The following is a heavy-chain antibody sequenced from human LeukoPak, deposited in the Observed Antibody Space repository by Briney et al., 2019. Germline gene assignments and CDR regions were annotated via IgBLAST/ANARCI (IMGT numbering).Heavy chain of an antibody. CDR2: ISHRGNT. J-gene: IGHJ4*02. Sequence: SDTLSLTCTVSGASLSTYYWSWLRQPPGKGLEWIGFISHRGNTNYNPSLKSRITISADTSKNQLSLKLSSVTAADTAIYYCARGKSSAAAVPYYWGQGTLVTVSS. CDR1: GASLSTYY. CDR3: ARGKSSAAAVPYY. D-gene: IGHD6-13*01. V-gene: IGHV4-59*07.